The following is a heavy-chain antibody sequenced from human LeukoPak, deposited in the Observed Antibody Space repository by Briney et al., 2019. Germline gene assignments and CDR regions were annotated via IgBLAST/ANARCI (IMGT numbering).Heavy chain of an antibody. Sequence: PGGSLRLSCAASGFTFSSYEMNWVRQAPGKGLDWVSYISSGGDTTYYADSVKGRFTISRNNAKNSLYLQMNGLRAEDTAVYYCARDSVKALDDGFDFWGQGTMVTVSS. D-gene: IGHD3-10*01. CDR3: ARDSVKALDDGFDF. J-gene: IGHJ3*01. V-gene: IGHV3-48*03. CDR2: ISSGGDTT. CDR1: GFTFSSYE.